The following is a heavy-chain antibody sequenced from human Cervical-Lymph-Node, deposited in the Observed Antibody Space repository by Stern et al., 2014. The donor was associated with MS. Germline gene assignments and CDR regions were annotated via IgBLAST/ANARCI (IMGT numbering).Heavy chain of an antibody. CDR2: IIPIFGTA. V-gene: IGHV1-69*01. CDR3: GRGGYYYDSRGYYYGFDY. J-gene: IGHJ4*02. Sequence: VQLVESGAEVKKPGSSVKVSCKASGGTFSSYAISWVRQAPGQGLEWMGGIIPIFGTANYAQKFQGRVTITADESTSTAYMGLSSLSSEDTAVYYCGRGGYYYDSRGYYYGFDYWGQGTLVTVSS. D-gene: IGHD3-22*01. CDR1: GGTFSSYA.